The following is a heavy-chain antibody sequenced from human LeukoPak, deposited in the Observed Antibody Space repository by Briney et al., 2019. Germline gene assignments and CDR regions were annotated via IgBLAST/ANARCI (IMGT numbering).Heavy chain of an antibody. CDR2: ISSRSTYA. V-gene: IGHV3-21*01. CDR3: ARAHIQDYTIVGLVDH. Sequence: GGSLRLSCAASGFTFSSYSMDWVRQAPGQGLEWVSSISSRSTYAYYADSVRGRFTISRDSAKNSLFLQMDSLRVEDTAVYYCARAHIQDYTIVGLVDHWGQGTLVTVSS. J-gene: IGHJ5*02. D-gene: IGHD1-26*01. CDR1: GFTFSSYS.